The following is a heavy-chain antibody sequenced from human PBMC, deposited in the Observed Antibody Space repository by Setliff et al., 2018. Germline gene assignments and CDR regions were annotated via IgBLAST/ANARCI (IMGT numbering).Heavy chain of an antibody. CDR3: VREGVDSRSSTDYRYYIDV. D-gene: IGHD3-22*01. V-gene: IGHV1-69*05. CDR2: TIPIFGTT. Sequence: SVKVSCKASGATFSSYGISWVRQAPGQGLEWMGGTIPIFGTTDYAQKFQGRVTIITDESTSTAFMQLSSLRSEDTAVYYCVREGVDSRSSTDYRYYIDVWGKGTTVTVSS. J-gene: IGHJ6*03. CDR1: GATFSSYG.